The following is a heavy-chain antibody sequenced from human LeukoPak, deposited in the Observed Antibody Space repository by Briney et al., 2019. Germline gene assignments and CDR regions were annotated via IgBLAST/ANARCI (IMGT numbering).Heavy chain of an antibody. J-gene: IGHJ6*03. V-gene: IGHV1-8*03. CDR1: GYTFTSYD. D-gene: IGHD1-14*01. Sequence: ASVKVSCKASGYTFTSYDINWVQQATGQGLEWMGWMNPNSGNTGYAQKFQGRVTITRNTSISTAYMELSSLRSEDTAVYYCASWGTSSDYMDVWGKGTTVTVSS. CDR3: ASWGTSSDYMDV. CDR2: MNPNSGNT.